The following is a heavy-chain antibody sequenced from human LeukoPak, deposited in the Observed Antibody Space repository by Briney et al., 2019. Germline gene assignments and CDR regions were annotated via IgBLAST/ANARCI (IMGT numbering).Heavy chain of an antibody. CDR3: TRDGGSFCDFDY. J-gene: IGHJ4*02. Sequence: PGGSLRLSCVASGFSFRNYAIHWVRQAPGKGLEYVSVINTDGRITYYADSVKGRFTISRDNSKNTVYLQMGSLRGGDMAVYYCTRDGGSFCDFDYWGQGALVTVSS. CDR2: INTDGRIT. CDR1: GFSFRNYA. V-gene: IGHV3-64*02. D-gene: IGHD1-26*01.